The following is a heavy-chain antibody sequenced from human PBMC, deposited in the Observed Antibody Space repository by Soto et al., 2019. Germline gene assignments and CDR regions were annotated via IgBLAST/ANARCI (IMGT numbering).Heavy chain of an antibody. CDR3: EARADFDWFPGI. CDR1: GFTFTRSA. Sequence: QMQLVQSGPEVKKPGTSVKVSCKASGFTFTRSAMQWVRQARGPRLEWIGWIVVGSGNTNYAQKVQERVTITRAMSTSTAYTEPSSRRSADRAVYYCEARADFDWFPGIWGQERMVTVSA. CDR2: IVVGSGNT. J-gene: IGHJ3*02. D-gene: IGHD3-9*01. V-gene: IGHV1-58*02.